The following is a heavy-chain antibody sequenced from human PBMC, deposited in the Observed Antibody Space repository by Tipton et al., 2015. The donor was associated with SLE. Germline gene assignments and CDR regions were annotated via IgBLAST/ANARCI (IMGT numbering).Heavy chain of an antibody. CDR1: GGSIRSHY. D-gene: IGHD6-19*01. V-gene: IGHV4-59*11. CDR3: ARGVRIAVVKGWYLDL. CDR2: VYYSGST. Sequence: TLSLTCTVSGGSIRSHYWRCLRQPPGKGLEGIGDVYYSGSTRYNPSLKSRVTMSVDTAKNQFSLKLTSVTAADTAVYYCARGVRIAVVKGWYLDLWGRGTLVTVSS. J-gene: IGHJ2*01.